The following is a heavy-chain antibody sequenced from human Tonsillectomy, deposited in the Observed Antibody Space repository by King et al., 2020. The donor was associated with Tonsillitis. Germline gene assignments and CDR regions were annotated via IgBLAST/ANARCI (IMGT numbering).Heavy chain of an antibody. CDR3: ARAHSSGYWAYNYYMDV. Sequence: VQLVQSGAEVKKPGSSVKVSCKASGGSFSSYAISWVRQAPGQGLEWRVGIIPPFGTANYAQKFHGRVTITADESTSTAYMELSSLRSEDTAVYYCARAHSSGYWAYNYYMDVWGKGTTVTVSS. CDR2: IIPPFGTA. D-gene: IGHD3-22*01. J-gene: IGHJ6*03. CDR1: GGSFSSYA. V-gene: IGHV1-69*01.